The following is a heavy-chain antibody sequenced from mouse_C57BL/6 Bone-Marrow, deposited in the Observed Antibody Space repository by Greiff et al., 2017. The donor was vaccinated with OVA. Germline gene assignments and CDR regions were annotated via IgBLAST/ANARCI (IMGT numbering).Heavy chain of an antibody. CDR2: IHPNSGST. CDR1: GYTFTSYW. J-gene: IGHJ2*01. CDR3: ARERGWLLENFDY. D-gene: IGHD2-3*01. Sequence: QVQLQQPGAKLVKPGASVKLSCKASGYTFTSYWMHWVKQRPGQGLEWIGMIHPNSGSTNYNEKFKSKATLTVDKSSSTAYMQLSSLTSEDSAVYYCARERGWLLENFDYWGQGTTLTDSS. V-gene: IGHV1-64*01.